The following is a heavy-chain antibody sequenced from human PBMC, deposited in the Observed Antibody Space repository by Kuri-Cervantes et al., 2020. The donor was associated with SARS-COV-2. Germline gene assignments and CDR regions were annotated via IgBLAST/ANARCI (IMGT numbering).Heavy chain of an antibody. CDR1: GGSISSHY. V-gene: IGHV4-59*11. J-gene: IGHJ4*02. D-gene: IGHD6-19*01. Sequence: ESLKISCTVSGGSISSHYWSWIRQPPGKGLEWIGYIYYSGSTNYNPSLKSRVTISVDTSKNQFSLKLSSVTAADTAVYYCARVGIAVAGTFGYWGQGTLVTVSS. CDR3: ARVGIAVAGTFGY. CDR2: IYYSGST.